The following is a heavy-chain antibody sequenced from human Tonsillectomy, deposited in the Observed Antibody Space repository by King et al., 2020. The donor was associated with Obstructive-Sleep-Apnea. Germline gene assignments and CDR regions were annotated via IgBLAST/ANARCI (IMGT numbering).Heavy chain of an antibody. D-gene: IGHD3-22*01. CDR3: ARDPYTSYDSSGYYYAVGYFDY. CDR2: INPNSGGT. CDR1: GYTFTGYY. J-gene: IGHJ4*02. V-gene: IGHV1-2*04. Sequence: QLVQSGAEVKKPGASVKVSCKASGYTFTGYYMHWVRQAPGQGLEWMGWINPNSGGTNYAQKFQGWVTMTRDTSISTAYMELSRLRSDDTAVYYCARDPYTSYDSSGYYYAVGYFDYWGQGTLVTVSS.